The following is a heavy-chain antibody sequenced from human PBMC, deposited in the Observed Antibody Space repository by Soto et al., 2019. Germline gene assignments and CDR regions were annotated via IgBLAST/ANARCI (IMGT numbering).Heavy chain of an antibody. D-gene: IGHD3-3*01. J-gene: IGHJ6*02. CDR1: GGSISSGDYY. Sequence: QVQLQESGPGLVKPSQTLSLTCTVSGGSISSGDYYWSWIRQPPGKGLEWIGYIYYSGSTYYNPSLKSRVTISVHTSKNQFALKLSSVTAADTAVYYCARGMTYYDFWSGYSYYYYGMDVWGQGTTVTVSS. CDR3: ARGMTYYDFWSGYSYYYYGMDV. CDR2: IYYSGST. V-gene: IGHV4-30-4*01.